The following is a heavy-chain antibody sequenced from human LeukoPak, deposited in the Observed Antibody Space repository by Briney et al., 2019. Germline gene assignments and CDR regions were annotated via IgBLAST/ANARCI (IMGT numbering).Heavy chain of an antibody. CDR1: GGTFSSHP. V-gene: IGHV1-69*02. CDR2: IIPILGIA. D-gene: IGHD1-26*01. J-gene: IGHJ4*02. Sequence: SVKVSCKASGGTFSSHPISWVRQAPGQGLEWMGRIIPILGIANYAQKFQGRVTITADKSTSTAYMELSSLRSEDTAVYSCARNLVGASSFDYSGQGTLVTVSS. CDR3: ARNLVGASSFDY.